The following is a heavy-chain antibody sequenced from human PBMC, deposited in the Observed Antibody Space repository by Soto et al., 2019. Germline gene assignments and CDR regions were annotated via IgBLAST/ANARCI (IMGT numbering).Heavy chain of an antibody. V-gene: IGHV4-31*03. J-gene: IGHJ4*01. CDR2: IYYSGTT. Sequence: SETLSLTCTVSGGSISSGGYYWSWIRQHPGKGLEWIGYIYYSGTTDFAAPVKGRFAISRDDSKNMMYMEMSSLRTEDTAVYYCTTDSYINMPIVRFDYWGHGTLVTVSS. D-gene: IGHD2-2*01. CDR1: GGSISSGGYY. CDR3: TTDSYINMPIVRFDY.